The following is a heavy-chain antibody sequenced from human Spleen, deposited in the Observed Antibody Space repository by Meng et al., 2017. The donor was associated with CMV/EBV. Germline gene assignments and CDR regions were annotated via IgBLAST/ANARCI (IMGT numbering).Heavy chain of an antibody. CDR3: ARGRRVAAAGTNWFDP. V-gene: IGHV4-34*01. Sequence: YGGSFSGYFWNWIRQPPGKGLEWIGEINHSGTTIYNPSLKSRVTLSLDTSKNQFSLNLSSVTAADTAVYYCARGRRVAAAGTNWFDPWGQGTLVTVSS. CDR2: INHSGTT. CDR1: GGSFSGYF. J-gene: IGHJ5*02. D-gene: IGHD6-13*01.